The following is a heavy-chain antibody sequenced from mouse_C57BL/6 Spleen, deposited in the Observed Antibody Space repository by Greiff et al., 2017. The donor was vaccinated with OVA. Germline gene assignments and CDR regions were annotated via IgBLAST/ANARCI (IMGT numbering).Heavy chain of an antibody. J-gene: IGHJ3*01. V-gene: IGHV1-72*01. D-gene: IGHD2-1*01. Sequence: VQLQQPGAELVKPGASVRLSGKASGSPFTTSWMNWVKQRPGRGLGGIGRINPNSGDNKYNGKFKGKATLTVDKPSSTAYMQLSSLTSEDSAVYYCARSEVTGTDWFAYWGQGTLVTVSA. CDR2: INPNSGDN. CDR3: ARSEVTGTDWFAY. CDR1: GSPFTTSW.